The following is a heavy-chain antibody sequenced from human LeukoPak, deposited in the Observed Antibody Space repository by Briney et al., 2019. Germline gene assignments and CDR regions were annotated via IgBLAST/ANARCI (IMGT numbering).Heavy chain of an antibody. Sequence: PGGSLRLSCAASGFTFSSYAMHWVRQAPGKGLEWVAFIRYDGSNKYYADSVKGRFTISRDNSKNTLYLQMNSLRAEDTAVYYCAKDREYDYFDYWGQGTLVTVSS. J-gene: IGHJ4*02. V-gene: IGHV3-30*02. CDR3: AKDREYDYFDY. D-gene: IGHD5-24*01. CDR1: GFTFSSYA. CDR2: IRYDGSNK.